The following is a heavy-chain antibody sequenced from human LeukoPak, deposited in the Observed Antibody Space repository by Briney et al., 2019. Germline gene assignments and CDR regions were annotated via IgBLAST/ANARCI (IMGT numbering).Heavy chain of an antibody. CDR3: ARDLEDSSPFGAFDM. J-gene: IGHJ3*02. CDR1: GFTLSNYG. D-gene: IGHD3-22*01. Sequence: GGSLRLSCAASGFTLSNYGMHWVRQVPGKGLEWVAAIWFDGIRKYYADSVKGRLTISRDNSKNTLYLQMNSLRAEDTAVYYCARDLEDSSPFGAFDMWGQGTMVTVSS. V-gene: IGHV3-33*01. CDR2: IWFDGIRK.